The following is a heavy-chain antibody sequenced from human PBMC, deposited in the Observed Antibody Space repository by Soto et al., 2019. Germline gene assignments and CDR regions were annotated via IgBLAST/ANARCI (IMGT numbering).Heavy chain of an antibody. D-gene: IGHD3-9*01. V-gene: IGHV4-59*01. J-gene: IGHJ4*02. CDR3: ARSIPRFDWLLPTFDY. CDR2: IYYSGST. Sequence: PSETLSLTCTVSGGSISSYYWSWIRQPPGKGLEWIGYIYYSGSTNYNPSLKSRVTISVDTSKNQFSLKLSSVTAADTAVYYCARSIPRFDWLLPTFDYWGQGTLVTVSS. CDR1: GGSISSYY.